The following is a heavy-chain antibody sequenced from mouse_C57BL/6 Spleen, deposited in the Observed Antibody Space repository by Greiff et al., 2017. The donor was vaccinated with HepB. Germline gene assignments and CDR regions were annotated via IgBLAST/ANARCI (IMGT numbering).Heavy chain of an antibody. CDR2: INPSSGYT. CDR3: ARSGDGYEWYFDV. Sequence: QVQLQQSGAELAKPGASVKLSCKASGYTFTSYWMHWVKQRPGQGLEWIGYINPSSGYTKYNQKFKDKATLTADKSSSTAYMQLSTLTYEDSAVYYCARSGDGYEWYFDVWGTGTTVTVSS. J-gene: IGHJ1*03. V-gene: IGHV1-7*01. D-gene: IGHD2-2*01. CDR1: GYTFTSYW.